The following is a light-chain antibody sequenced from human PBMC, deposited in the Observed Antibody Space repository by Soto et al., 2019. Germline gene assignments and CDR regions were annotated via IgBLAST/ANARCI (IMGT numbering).Light chain of an antibody. CDR2: EGG. V-gene: IGLV2-23*01. Sequence: QSVLTQPASVSGSPRQSITISCTGTSSDVGNYNLVSWYQQYPGKAPKLMIYEGGKRPSGVSNRFSGSKSGNTASLTISGLQAEDEADYYCCSFALRSTLIFGGGTQLTVL. CDR1: SSDVGNYNL. CDR3: CSFALRSTLI. J-gene: IGLJ2*01.